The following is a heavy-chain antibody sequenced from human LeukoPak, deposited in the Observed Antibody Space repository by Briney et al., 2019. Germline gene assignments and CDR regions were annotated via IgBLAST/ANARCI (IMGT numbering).Heavy chain of an antibody. CDR3: ARQLAHFDF. J-gene: IGHJ4*02. V-gene: IGHV4-59*08. Sequence: SETLSLTCSVSGGSVINYYWTWIRQPPGKRLEWLGYSYYSGTTNYNPSLKSRVSILVDTSKNQFSLKLTSVTAADTAVYYCARQLAHFDFWGQGTLVTVSS. CDR2: SYYSGTT. CDR1: GGSVINYY.